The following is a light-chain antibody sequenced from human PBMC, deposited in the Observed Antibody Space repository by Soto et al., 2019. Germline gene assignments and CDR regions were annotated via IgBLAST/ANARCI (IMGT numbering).Light chain of an antibody. CDR2: GNS. CDR3: QSYDNSLRIV. Sequence: QSVMTQPPSVSGAPGQRVTISCTGSSSNIGAGYDVHWYQQLPGTAPKLLIYGNSNRPSGVPDRFSGSKSGTSASLAITGLQAEDEADYYCQSYDNSLRIVVGGGTQLTVL. CDR1: SSNIGAGYD. J-gene: IGLJ3*02. V-gene: IGLV1-40*01.